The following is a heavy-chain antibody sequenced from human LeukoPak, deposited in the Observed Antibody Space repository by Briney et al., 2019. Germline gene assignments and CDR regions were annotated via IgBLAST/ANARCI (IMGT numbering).Heavy chain of an antibody. CDR2: IYHSGST. Sequence: SGTLSLTCAVSGGSISSSNWWSWVRQPPGEGLEWIGEIYHSGSTNYNPSLKSRVTISVDTSKNQFSLKLSSVTAADTAVYYCARGKSRKDYYDSSGYDDYWGQGTLVTVSS. V-gene: IGHV4-4*02. J-gene: IGHJ4*02. CDR1: GGSISSSNW. D-gene: IGHD3-22*01. CDR3: ARGKSRKDYYDSSGYDDY.